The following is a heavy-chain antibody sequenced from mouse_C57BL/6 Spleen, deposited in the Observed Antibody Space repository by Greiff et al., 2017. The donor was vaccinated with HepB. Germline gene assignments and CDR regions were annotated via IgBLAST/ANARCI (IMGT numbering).Heavy chain of an antibody. Sequence: EVKLVESGAELVKPGASVKLSCTASGFNIKDYYMHWVKQRTEQGLEWIGRIDPEDGETKYAPKFQGKATITADTSSNTAYLQLSSLTSEDTAVYYCARGGISYSNYPWFAYWGQGTLVTVSA. CDR2: IDPEDGET. CDR3: ARGGISYSNYPWFAY. D-gene: IGHD2-5*01. J-gene: IGHJ3*01. CDR1: GFNIKDYY. V-gene: IGHV14-2*01.